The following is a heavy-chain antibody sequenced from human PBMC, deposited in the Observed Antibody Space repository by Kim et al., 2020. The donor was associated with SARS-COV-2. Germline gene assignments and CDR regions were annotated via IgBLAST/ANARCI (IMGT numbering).Heavy chain of an antibody. CDR3: AGSSIAARGHNKDP. Sequence: SETLSLTCAVYGGSFSGYYWSWIRQPPGKGLEWIGEINHSGSTNYNPSLKSRVTISVDTSKNQFSLKLSSVTAADTAVYYCAGSSIAARGHNKDPWGQGTLVTVSS. V-gene: IGHV4-34*01. CDR2: INHSGST. D-gene: IGHD6-6*01. CDR1: GGSFSGYY. J-gene: IGHJ5*02.